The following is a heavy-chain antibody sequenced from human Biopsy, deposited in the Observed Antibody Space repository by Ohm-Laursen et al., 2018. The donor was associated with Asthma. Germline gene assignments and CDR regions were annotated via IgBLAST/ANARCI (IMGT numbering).Heavy chain of an antibody. CDR2: ITGSGGIT. J-gene: IGHJ4*02. V-gene: IGHV3-23*01. CDR1: GFTFSNYP. CDR3: ARDVDLRSVY. D-gene: IGHD2-15*01. Sequence: GSLRLSCAASGFTFSNYPMTWVRQAPGKGLEWVSSITGSGGITYYADSLKGRFTISRDKSENTLYLQMNSLRAEDTAVYYCARDVDLRSVYWGQGTLVTVSS.